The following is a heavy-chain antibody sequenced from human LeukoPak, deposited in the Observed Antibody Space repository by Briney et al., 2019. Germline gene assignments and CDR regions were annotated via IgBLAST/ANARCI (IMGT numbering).Heavy chain of an antibody. D-gene: IGHD3-22*01. Sequence: GGSLRLSCAASRFTFSSYGMHWVRQAPGKGLEWVSAISGSGGSTYYADSVKGRFTISRDNSKNTLYLQMNSLRAEDTAVYYCAKLQGDSSGYYLPSFDYWGQGTLVTVSS. CDR1: RFTFSSYG. CDR3: AKLQGDSSGYYLPSFDY. CDR2: ISGSGGST. J-gene: IGHJ4*02. V-gene: IGHV3-23*01.